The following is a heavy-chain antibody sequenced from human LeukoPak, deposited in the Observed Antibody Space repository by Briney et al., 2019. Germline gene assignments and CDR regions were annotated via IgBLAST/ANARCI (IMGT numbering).Heavy chain of an antibody. J-gene: IGHJ4*02. CDR3: ARAHSSSWYMDY. D-gene: IGHD6-13*01. V-gene: IGHV4-59*01. CDR2: MYYSGST. CDR1: GGSISSYY. Sequence: SETLSLTCTVSGGSISSYYWSWIRQPPGKGLEWIGYMYYSGSTNYNPSLKSRVTISLDTSNNQFSLKLTSVTAADTAVYYCARAHSSSWYMDYWGQGSLVTVSS.